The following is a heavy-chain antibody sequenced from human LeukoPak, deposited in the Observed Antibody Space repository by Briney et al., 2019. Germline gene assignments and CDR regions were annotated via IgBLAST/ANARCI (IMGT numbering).Heavy chain of an antibody. D-gene: IGHD3-9*01. J-gene: IGHJ4*02. V-gene: IGHV1-18*01. CDR3: ARVPHFDWFPDDAADY. CDR1: GYTFTSYG. Sequence: GASVKVSCKASGYTFTSYGISWVRQAPGQGLEWMGWISAYNGNTNYAQKLQGRVTMTTDTSTSTAYMELRSLRSDDTAVYYCARVPHFDWFPDDAADYWGQGTLVTVSS. CDR2: ISAYNGNT.